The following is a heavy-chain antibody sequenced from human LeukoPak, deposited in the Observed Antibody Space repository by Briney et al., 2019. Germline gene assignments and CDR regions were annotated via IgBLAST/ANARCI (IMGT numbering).Heavy chain of an antibody. D-gene: IGHD3-3*01. V-gene: IGHV4-34*01. CDR2: INHSGST. CDR1: GGSFSGYY. J-gene: IGHJ4*02. CDR3: ASHPGWLLSNYFDY. Sequence: PSETLSLTCAVYGGSFSGYYWSWIRQPPGKGLEWIGEINHSGSTNYNPSLKSRVTISVDTSKNQFSLKLSSVTAADTAVYYCASHPGWLLSNYFDYWGLGALVTVSS.